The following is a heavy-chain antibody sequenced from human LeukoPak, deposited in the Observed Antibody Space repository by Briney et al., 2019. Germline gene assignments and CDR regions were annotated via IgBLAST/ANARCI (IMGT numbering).Heavy chain of an antibody. Sequence: GGSLRLSCAASGFTFSSYAMSWLPQAPGKGLEGVSAISGSGGSTYYADSVKGRITIARDNSKNTLYLQMNSLRAEDTAVYYCANLLRWSWGQGTLVTVSS. D-gene: IGHD2-21*01. J-gene: IGHJ5*02. V-gene: IGHV3-23*01. CDR2: ISGSGGST. CDR3: ANLLRWS. CDR1: GFTFSSYA.